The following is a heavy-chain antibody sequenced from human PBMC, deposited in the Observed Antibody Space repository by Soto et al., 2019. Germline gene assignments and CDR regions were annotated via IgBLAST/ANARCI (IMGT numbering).Heavy chain of an antibody. CDR3: AREGASGSHIGY. CDR2: IITIFGTA. J-gene: IGHJ4*02. Sequence: QVQLVQSGAEVKKPGSSVKVSCKASGGTLSSYAISWVRQPPGQGLEWMGGIITIFGTANYAQKFQGRVTITADESTSTAYMELSSLRSEDTAVYYCAREGASGSHIGYWGQGTLVTVSS. CDR1: GGTLSSYA. V-gene: IGHV1-69*01. D-gene: IGHD3-22*01.